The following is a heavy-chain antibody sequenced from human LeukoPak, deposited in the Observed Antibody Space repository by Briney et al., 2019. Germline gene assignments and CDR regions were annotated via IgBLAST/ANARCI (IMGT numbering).Heavy chain of an antibody. D-gene: IGHD2-15*01. V-gene: IGHV3-48*03. CDR1: GFTFSSYE. CDR3: ASLPVAATREFDY. J-gene: IGHJ4*02. CDR2: ISSSGSTI. Sequence: GGSLRLSCAASGFTFSSYEMDWVRQAPGKGLEWVSYISSSGSTIYYADSVKGRFTISRDNAKNSLYLQMNSLRAEDTAVYYCASLPVAATREFDYWGQGTLVTVSS.